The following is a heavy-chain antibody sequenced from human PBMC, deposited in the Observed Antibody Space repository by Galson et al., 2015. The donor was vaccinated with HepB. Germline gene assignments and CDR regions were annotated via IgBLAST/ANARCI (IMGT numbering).Heavy chain of an antibody. J-gene: IGHJ5*02. CDR1: GYTFTSYA. CDR3: AKERRITIFGVVPEGWFDP. CDR2: INAGNGNT. D-gene: IGHD3-3*01. V-gene: IGHV1-3*01. Sequence: SVKVSCKASGYTFTSYAMHWVRQAPGQRLEWMGWINAGNGNTKYSQKFQGRVTITRDTSASTAYMELSSLRSEDTAVYYCAKERRITIFGVVPEGWFDPWGQGTLVTVSS.